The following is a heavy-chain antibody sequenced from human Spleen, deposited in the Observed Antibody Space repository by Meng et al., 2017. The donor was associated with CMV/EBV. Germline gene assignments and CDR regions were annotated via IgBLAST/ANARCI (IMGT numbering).Heavy chain of an antibody. D-gene: IGHD2-2*02. Sequence: GESLKISCAVSRFTFSDYLMNWVRQVPGKGLEWVANIREDGSSKYYADPVKGRFTISRDNAKNSLFLQMSSLRVEDTAMYYCARAGLGYCSVTSCYNDYWGQGTLVTVSS. CDR1: RFTFSDYL. J-gene: IGHJ4*02. CDR2: IREDGSSK. CDR3: ARAGLGYCSVTSCYNDY. V-gene: IGHV3-7*01.